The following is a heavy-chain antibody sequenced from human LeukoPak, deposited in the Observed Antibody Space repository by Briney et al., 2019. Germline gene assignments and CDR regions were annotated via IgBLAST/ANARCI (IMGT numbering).Heavy chain of an antibody. Sequence: SVKVSCKASGYTFTSYGISWVRQAPGQGLEWMGGIIPIFGTANYAQKFQGRVTITADESTSTAYMELSSLRSEDTAVYYCARAVGWELYHFDYWGQGTLVTVSS. CDR2: IIPIFGTA. CDR3: ARAVGWELYHFDY. D-gene: IGHD1-26*01. V-gene: IGHV1-69*13. J-gene: IGHJ4*02. CDR1: GYTFTSYG.